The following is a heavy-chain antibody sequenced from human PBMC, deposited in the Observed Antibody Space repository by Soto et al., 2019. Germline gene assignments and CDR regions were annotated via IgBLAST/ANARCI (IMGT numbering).Heavy chain of an antibody. CDR1: GGSINSYY. CDR3: ARVGRIAAAGKRGYFDY. D-gene: IGHD6-13*01. Sequence: SETLSLTCTVSGGSINSYYWTWIRQPPGKGLEWIGYISYSGSTSYNPSLKSRITISVDTSKNQFSLKLRSVTAADTAVYYCARVGRIAAAGKRGYFDYWGQGTLVTVSS. V-gene: IGHV4-59*01. J-gene: IGHJ4*02. CDR2: ISYSGST.